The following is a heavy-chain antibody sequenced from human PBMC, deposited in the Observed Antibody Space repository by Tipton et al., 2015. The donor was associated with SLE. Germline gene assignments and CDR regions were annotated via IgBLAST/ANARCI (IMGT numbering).Heavy chain of an antibody. CDR3: ARGWARSDYGGTYFDY. CDR2: IIPIFGTA. D-gene: IGHD4-23*01. Sequence: QLVQSGPEVKKPGSSVKVSCKASGGTFSSYAISWVRQAPGQGLEWMGGIIPIFGTANYAQNFQGRVTITADKSTSTAYMELSSLRSEDTAVYYCARGWARSDYGGTYFDYWGQGTLVTVSS. CDR1: GGTFSSYA. V-gene: IGHV1-69*06. J-gene: IGHJ4*02.